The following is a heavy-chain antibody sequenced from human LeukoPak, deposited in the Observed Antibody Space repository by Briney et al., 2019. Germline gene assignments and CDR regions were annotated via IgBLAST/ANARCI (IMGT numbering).Heavy chain of an antibody. V-gene: IGHV3-30*04. J-gene: IGHJ4*02. CDR2: ISYDGSKT. D-gene: IGHD2/OR15-2a*01. Sequence: PGRSLRLSCAASGFTFNSYAMHWVRHAPGKGLEWVSVISYDGSKTYYAESLKGRFTISRDNSKNTLDLQMHSLGDEDTAVYYCARDYCSSPTCYLFHGTPRLEDWGQGTLVTISS. CDR1: GFTFNSYA. CDR3: ARDYCSSPTCYLFHGTPRLED.